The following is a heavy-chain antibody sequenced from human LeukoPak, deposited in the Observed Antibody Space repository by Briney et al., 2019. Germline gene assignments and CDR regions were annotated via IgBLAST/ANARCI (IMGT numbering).Heavy chain of an antibody. V-gene: IGHV3-74*01. D-gene: IGHD3/OR15-3a*01. CDR2: IKPDGSYT. CDR1: GFTFSTYS. J-gene: IGHJ4*02. Sequence: PGGSLRLSCAASGFTFSTYSMHWVRQAPGKGLVWVSYIKPDGSYTAYADSVKGRFTISRDNAKNTLYLQMNSLRAEDTAVYYCARDKDWLLYDNWGQGTLVTVSS. CDR3: ARDKDWLLYDN.